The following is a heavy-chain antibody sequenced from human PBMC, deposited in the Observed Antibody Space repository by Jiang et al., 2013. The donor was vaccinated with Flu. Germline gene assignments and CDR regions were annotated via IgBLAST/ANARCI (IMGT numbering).Heavy chain of an antibody. V-gene: IGHV5-51*01. CDR3: ARPGGSGRGKNAFDF. CDR1: GYSFTSHW. J-gene: IGHJ3*01. CDR2: IYPGDSDT. D-gene: IGHD3-10*01. Sequence: QLVESGAXVKKPGESLKISCKGSGYSFTSHWIAWVRQMPGKGLEWMGIIYPGDSDTRYSPSFQGQVTISADKSISTAFLQWSSLKASDTAMYYCARPGGSGRGKNAFDFWGPGILVTVSS.